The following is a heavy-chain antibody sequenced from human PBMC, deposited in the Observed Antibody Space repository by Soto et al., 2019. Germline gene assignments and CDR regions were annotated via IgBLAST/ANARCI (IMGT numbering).Heavy chain of an antibody. D-gene: IGHD6-19*01. CDR1: GGSISSSSYY. J-gene: IGHJ1*01. V-gene: IGHV4-39*01. CDR3: ARLTREYSSGWYGFQH. Sequence: QLQLQESGPGLVKPSETLSLTCTVSGGSISSSSYYWGWIRQPPGKGLEWIGSIYYSGSTYYNPSRKSRVTISVDTSTNQFSLKLSSVTAADTAVYYCARLTREYSSGWYGFQHWGQGTLVTISS. CDR2: IYYSGST.